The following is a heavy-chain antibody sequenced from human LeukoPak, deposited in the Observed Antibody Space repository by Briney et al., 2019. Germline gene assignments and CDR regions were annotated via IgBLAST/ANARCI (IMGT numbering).Heavy chain of an antibody. V-gene: IGHV3-7*01. CDR1: GFTFGSDW. J-gene: IGHJ4*02. CDR3: ARDGSGWSKY. D-gene: IGHD6-19*01. CDR2: IRPDGGEK. Sequence: PGGSLRLSCAASGFTFGSDWMSWLRQAPGKGLVWVANIRPDGGEKYYVDSVKGRFSISRDNAKNSLFLQMNSLRAEDTVVYFCARDGSGWSKYWGQGTLVTVSS.